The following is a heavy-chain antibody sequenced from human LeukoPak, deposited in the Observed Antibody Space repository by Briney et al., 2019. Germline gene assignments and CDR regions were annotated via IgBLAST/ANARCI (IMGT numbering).Heavy chain of an antibody. V-gene: IGHV3-7*01. CDR3: ARSVHYQLYNFDY. Sequence: PGGSLRLSCAASGFTFSSYWMSWVRQAPGKGLEWVANIKQDGSEKYYVDSVKGRFTISRDNAKNSLYLQMNSLRAEDTAVYYCARSVHYQLYNFDYWGQGTLVTVSS. J-gene: IGHJ4*02. CDR2: IKQDGSEK. CDR1: GFTFSSYW. D-gene: IGHD2-2*01.